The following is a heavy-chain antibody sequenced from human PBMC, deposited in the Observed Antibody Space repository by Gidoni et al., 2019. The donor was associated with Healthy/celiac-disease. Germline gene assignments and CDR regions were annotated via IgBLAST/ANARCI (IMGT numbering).Heavy chain of an antibody. Sequence: EVQLVESGGGLVQPGGSLRRSCAASGFTFSSYSMNWVRQAPGKGLEWVSYISSSSSTIYYADSVKGRFTISRDNAKNSLYLQMNSLRDEDTAVYYCARVGRLGELSLYREFDYWGQGTLVTVSS. CDR2: ISSSSSTI. CDR3: ARVGRLGELSLYREFDY. J-gene: IGHJ4*02. D-gene: IGHD3-16*02. CDR1: GFTFSSYS. V-gene: IGHV3-48*02.